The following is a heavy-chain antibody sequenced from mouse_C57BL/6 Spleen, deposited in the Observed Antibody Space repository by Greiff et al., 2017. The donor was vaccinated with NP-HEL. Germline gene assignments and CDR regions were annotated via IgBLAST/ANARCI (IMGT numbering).Heavy chain of an antibody. J-gene: IGHJ3*01. Sequence: VQLQQSGAELVRPGASVKLSCTASGFNIKDDYMHWVKQRPEPGLEWIGWIDPENGGPEYASKFQGTATITAASSSNPAYLQLSSRTSEDTAVYYCTRPHLAYWGQGALVTVSA. CDR1: GFNIKDDY. V-gene: IGHV14-4*01. D-gene: IGHD1-2*01. CDR3: TRPHLAY. CDR2: IDPENGGP.